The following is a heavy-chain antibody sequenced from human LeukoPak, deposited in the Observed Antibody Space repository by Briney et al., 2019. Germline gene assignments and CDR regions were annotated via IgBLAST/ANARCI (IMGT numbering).Heavy chain of an antibody. CDR1: GYTFTSYG. CDR3: ARALYCSSTSCYTVHWYFDL. J-gene: IGHJ2*01. CDR2: ISAYNGNT. D-gene: IGHD2-2*02. Sequence: GASVEVSCKASGYTFTSYGISWVRQAPGQGLEWMGWISAYNGNTNYAQKLQGRVTMTTDTSTSTAYMELRSLRSDDTAVYYCARALYCSSTSCYTVHWYFDLWGRGTLVTVSS. V-gene: IGHV1-18*01.